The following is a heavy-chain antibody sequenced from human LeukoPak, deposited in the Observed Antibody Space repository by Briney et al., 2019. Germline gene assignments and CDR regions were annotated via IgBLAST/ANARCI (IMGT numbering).Heavy chain of an antibody. CDR1: GFTFSSYW. CDR3: ARDRSIAALRDAFDI. J-gene: IGHJ3*02. V-gene: IGHV3-7*01. D-gene: IGHD6-6*01. Sequence: GGSLRLSCAASGFTFSSYWMSWVRQAPGKGLEWVANIKQDGSEKYYVDSVKGRFTISRDNAKNSLYLQMNSLRAEDTAVYYCARDRSIAALRDAFDIWGQGTMVTVSS. CDR2: IKQDGSEK.